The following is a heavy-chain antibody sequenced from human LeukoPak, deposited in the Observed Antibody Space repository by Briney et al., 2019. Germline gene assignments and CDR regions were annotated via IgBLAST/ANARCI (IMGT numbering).Heavy chain of an antibody. CDR1: GGTFSSYA. V-gene: IGHV1-69*06. Sequence: GASVKVSCKASGGTFSSYAISWVRQAPGQGLEWMGGIIPIFGTANYAQKFQGRVTITADKSTSTAYMELSSLRSEDTAVYYCARGNPGESAYSSSSYDYYYYMDVWGKGTTVTVSS. D-gene: IGHD6-6*01. CDR2: IIPIFGTA. J-gene: IGHJ6*03. CDR3: ARGNPGESAYSSSSYDYYYYMDV.